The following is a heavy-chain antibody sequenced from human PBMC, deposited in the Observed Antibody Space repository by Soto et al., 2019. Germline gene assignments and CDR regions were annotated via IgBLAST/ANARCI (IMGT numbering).Heavy chain of an antibody. CDR2: MSGSGGST. CDR1: GFTFSRNA. D-gene: IGHD6-13*01. Sequence: VGSLRLSCAASGFTFSRNAMSWVRQAPGKGLEWVSVMSGSGGSTYYADSVTGRFTISRDNSKNTLYLQMNSLRAEDTAVYYCAKGYREYSSNWFDYWGQRTLATVSS. CDR3: AKGYREYSSNWFDY. V-gene: IGHV3-23*01. J-gene: IGHJ4*02.